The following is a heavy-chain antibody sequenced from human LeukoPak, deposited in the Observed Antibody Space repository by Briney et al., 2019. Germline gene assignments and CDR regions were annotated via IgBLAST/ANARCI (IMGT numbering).Heavy chain of an antibody. Sequence: PGGSLRLSCAASGFTFTSYSMSWVRQAPGKGLEWVSGTSDRGDYTYYADSVKGRFTISRDSSKNTLFLQMNSLRAEDTAVYYCASHDSSVYWGQGTLVTVSS. D-gene: IGHD3-22*01. CDR2: TSDRGDYT. J-gene: IGHJ4*02. V-gene: IGHV3-23*01. CDR1: GFTFTSYS. CDR3: ASHDSSVY.